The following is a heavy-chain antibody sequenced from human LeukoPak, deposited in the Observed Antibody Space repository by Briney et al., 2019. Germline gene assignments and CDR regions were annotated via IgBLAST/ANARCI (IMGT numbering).Heavy chain of an antibody. CDR2: INSDGSST. Sequence: GGSLRLSCAASGFTFSSYWMHWVRQAPGKGLVWVSRINSDGSSTSYADSVKGRFTISGDNAKNTLYLQMNSLRAEDTAVYYCAREGPLLCLEDWGQGTLVTVSS. J-gene: IGHJ4*02. D-gene: IGHD2/OR15-2a*01. CDR1: GFTFSSYW. V-gene: IGHV3-74*01. CDR3: AREGPLLCLED.